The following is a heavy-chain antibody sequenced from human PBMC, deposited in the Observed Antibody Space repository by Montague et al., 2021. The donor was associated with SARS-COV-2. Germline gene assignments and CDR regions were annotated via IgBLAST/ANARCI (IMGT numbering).Heavy chain of an antibody. CDR3: AHSQTKYSGSYFGAFDI. D-gene: IGHD1-26*01. CDR1: GFSLSTVGVG. V-gene: IGHV2-5*02. Sequence: PALVKPTQTLTLTCAFSGFSLSTVGVGVGWIRQPPGKALEWLALIHWDDDDFYSPSLKSRLTITKDTSKKQVVLIMTNMDPVDTATYYCAHSQTKYSGSYFGAFDIWGQGTMVTVSS. CDR2: IHWDDDD. J-gene: IGHJ3*02.